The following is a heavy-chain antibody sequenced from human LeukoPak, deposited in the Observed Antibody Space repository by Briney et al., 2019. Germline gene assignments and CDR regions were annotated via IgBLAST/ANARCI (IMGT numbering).Heavy chain of an antibody. D-gene: IGHD3-16*02. J-gene: IGHJ4*02. V-gene: IGHV4-34*01. CDR2: INHSGST. Sequence: SETLSLTCAVFGVSFSDYYWNWIRQPPGKGLEWIGEINHSGSTNYNPSLKSRVTISVDTSKNQFSLKLTSVTAADTAVYYCARDWFTRLGELSPDRAFDYWGQGTLVTVSS. CDR1: GVSFSDYY. CDR3: ARDWFTRLGELSPDRAFDY.